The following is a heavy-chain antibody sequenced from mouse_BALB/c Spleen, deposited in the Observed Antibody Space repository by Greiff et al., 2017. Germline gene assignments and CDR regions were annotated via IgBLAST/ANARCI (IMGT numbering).Heavy chain of an antibody. CDR1: GYAFSSYW. CDR2: IYPGDGDT. Sequence: QVQLKQSGAELVRPGSSVKISCKASGYAFSSYWMNWVKQRPGQGLEWIGQIYPGDGDTNYNGKFKGKATLTADKSSSTAYMQLSSLTSEDSAVYFCARDGTTVVAPYYAMDYWGQGTSVTVSS. D-gene: IGHD1-1*01. J-gene: IGHJ4*01. CDR3: ARDGTTVVAPYYAMDY. V-gene: IGHV1-80*01.